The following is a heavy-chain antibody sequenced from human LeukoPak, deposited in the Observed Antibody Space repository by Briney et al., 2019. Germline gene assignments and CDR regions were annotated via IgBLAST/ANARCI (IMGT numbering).Heavy chain of an antibody. Sequence: GGSLRLSCADSRFTFSRSWMHWVRQSPGKGLVWVSRLNDVGRTTTYADSVKGRFTISRDNAKNTLYLHMNSLRAEGTAVYYCARALGSPLDFWGQGTLVTVSS. D-gene: IGHD1-26*01. CDR3: ARALGSPLDF. CDR1: RFTFSRSW. V-gene: IGHV3-74*01. J-gene: IGHJ4*02. CDR2: LNDVGRTT.